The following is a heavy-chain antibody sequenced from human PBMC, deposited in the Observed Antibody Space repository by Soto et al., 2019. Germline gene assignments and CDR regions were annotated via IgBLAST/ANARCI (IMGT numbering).Heavy chain of an antibody. V-gene: IGHV3-23*01. D-gene: IGHD3-16*02. CDR2: INSGGTVA. CDR3: AISTGGFGGLFVVPSDY. J-gene: IGHJ4*02. Sequence: EVQLLESGGGLVQPGGSLRLSCAASGFTYESYAMSWVRQAPGKGLEWVSGINSGGTVAHYADSVKGRFAISRDNSKNTLSLEKNRLRGDDTGLYYCAISTGGFGGLFVVPSDYWGQGTLVTVSS. CDR1: GFTYESYA.